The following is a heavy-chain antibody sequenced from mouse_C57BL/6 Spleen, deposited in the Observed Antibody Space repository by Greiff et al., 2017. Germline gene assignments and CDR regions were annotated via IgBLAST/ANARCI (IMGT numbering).Heavy chain of an antibody. J-gene: IGHJ4*01. CDR3: AREGLSTTVVEMDY. V-gene: IGHV1-72*01. Sequence: QVQLQQPGAELVKPGASVKLSCKASGYTFTSYWMHWVKQRPGRGLEWIGRIDPNSGGTKYNEKFKSKATLTVDKPSSTAYMQRSSRTSEDSAVYYCAREGLSTTVVEMDYWGQGTSDTVSS. CDR2: IDPNSGGT. D-gene: IGHD1-1*01. CDR1: GYTFTSYW.